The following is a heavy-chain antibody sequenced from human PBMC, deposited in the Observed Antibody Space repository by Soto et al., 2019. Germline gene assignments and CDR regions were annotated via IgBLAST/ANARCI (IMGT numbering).Heavy chain of an antibody. CDR3: ARGMGTSPDFDS. CDR1: GYTFSSYA. J-gene: IGHJ4*02. Sequence: QVQLVQSGAEVKRPGASVKVPCKASGYTFSSYAISWVRQAPGQGLEWMGWISGYNGNTNYAQKFQGRVSMTTDTSTSTVYMELRSLRSDDTAVYYCARGMGTSPDFDSWGQGTLVTVSS. D-gene: IGHD2-2*01. CDR2: ISGYNGNT. V-gene: IGHV1-18*01.